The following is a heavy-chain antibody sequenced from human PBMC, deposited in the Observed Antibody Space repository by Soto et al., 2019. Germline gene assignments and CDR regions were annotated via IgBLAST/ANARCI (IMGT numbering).Heavy chain of an antibody. CDR1: GGSISSYY. Sequence: SETLSLTCTVSGGSISSYYWSWIRQPPGKGLEWIGYIYYSGSTNYNPSLKSRVTISVDTSKNQFSLKLSSVTAADTAVYYCVKLGVPNWFDPWGQGTLVTVSS. CDR3: VKLGVPNWFDP. CDR2: IYYSGST. J-gene: IGHJ5*02. V-gene: IGHV4-59*01. D-gene: IGHD1-26*01.